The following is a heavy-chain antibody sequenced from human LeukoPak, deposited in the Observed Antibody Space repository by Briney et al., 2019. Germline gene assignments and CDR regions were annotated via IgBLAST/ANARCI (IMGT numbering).Heavy chain of an antibody. D-gene: IGHD3-10*01. J-gene: IGHJ4*02. Sequence: AGGSLRLSCAASGFTFSSNAMSWVHQAPGKGLEWVSAISGSGGSTYYADSVKGRFTISRDNSKNTLYLQMNSLRAEDTAVYYCAKGAHVLLWFGELLPTDYWGQGTQVTVSS. CDR1: GFTFSSNA. CDR2: ISGSGGST. CDR3: AKGAHVLLWFGELLPTDY. V-gene: IGHV3-23*01.